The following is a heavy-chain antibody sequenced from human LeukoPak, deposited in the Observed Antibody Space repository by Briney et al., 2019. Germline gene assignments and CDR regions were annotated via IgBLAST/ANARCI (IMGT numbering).Heavy chain of an antibody. V-gene: IGHV3-30*02. D-gene: IGHD3-22*01. CDR1: GFTFSNYD. CDR3: AKPTYYSSDPFDY. Sequence: GGSLILSCAASGFTFSNYDMHWVRQAPGKGLEWVAVIWYDGINNYYADSVKGRFSISRDNSKNTLYLQMNSLRAEDTAVYYCAKPTYYSSDPFDYWGQGTLVTVSS. CDR2: IWYDGINN. J-gene: IGHJ4*02.